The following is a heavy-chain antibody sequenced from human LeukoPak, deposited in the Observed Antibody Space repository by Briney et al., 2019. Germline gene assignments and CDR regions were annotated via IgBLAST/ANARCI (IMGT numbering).Heavy chain of an antibody. CDR3: AKSEAYDFWSGYIDC. D-gene: IGHD3-3*01. CDR1: GFTFSSYG. J-gene: IGHJ4*02. Sequence: GGSLRLSCAASGFTFSSYGMHWVRQAPGKGLEWVAVISYDGSNKYYADSVKGRFTISRDNSKNTLYLQMNSLRAEDTAVYYCAKSEAYDFWSGYIDCWGQGTLVTVSS. CDR2: ISYDGSNK. V-gene: IGHV3-30*18.